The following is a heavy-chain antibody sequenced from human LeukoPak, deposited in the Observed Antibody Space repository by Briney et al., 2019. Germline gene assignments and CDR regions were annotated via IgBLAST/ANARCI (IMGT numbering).Heavy chain of an antibody. J-gene: IGHJ4*02. D-gene: IGHD3-3*01. V-gene: IGHV4-61*02. Sequence: PSQTLSLTCTVSGGSISSGSYYWSWIRQPAGKGLEGIGRIYTSGSTNYNPSLKSRVTISVDTSKSQFSLKLSSVTAADTAVYYCARELGENYDFWSGYYTLDYWGEGTLVTVSS. CDR3: ARELGENYDFWSGYYTLDY. CDR2: IYTSGST. CDR1: GGSISSGSYY.